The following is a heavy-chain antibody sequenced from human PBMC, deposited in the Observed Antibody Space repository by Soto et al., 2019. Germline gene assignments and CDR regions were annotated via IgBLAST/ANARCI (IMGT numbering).Heavy chain of an antibody. J-gene: IGHJ4*01. CDR2: VTGSGETT. Sequence: EVQLLESGGGLVQPGGSLRLSCAASGFTFNSHALSWVRQAPGKGLEWVSSVTGSGETTYYADSVKGRFTISRDNSKNTLSLQMNSLRAADTAVYYCARHRTWSGYDFNYWGHGTLVTVSS. CDR1: GFTFNSHA. D-gene: IGHD5-12*01. CDR3: ARHRTWSGYDFNY. V-gene: IGHV3-23*01.